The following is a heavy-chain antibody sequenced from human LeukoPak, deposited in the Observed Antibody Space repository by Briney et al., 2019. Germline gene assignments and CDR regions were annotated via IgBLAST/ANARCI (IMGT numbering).Heavy chain of an antibody. CDR2: ISGSGGST. CDR3: ARDKTAYYYSSSSGY. D-gene: IGHD6-6*01. V-gene: IGHV3-23*01. Sequence: GGSLRLSCAASGFTFSSYAMSWVRQAPGKGLEWVSAISGSGGSTYYADSVKGRFTISRDNAKNSLYLQMNSLRAEDTAVYYCARDKTAYYYSSSSGYWGQGTLVTVSS. J-gene: IGHJ4*02. CDR1: GFTFSSYA.